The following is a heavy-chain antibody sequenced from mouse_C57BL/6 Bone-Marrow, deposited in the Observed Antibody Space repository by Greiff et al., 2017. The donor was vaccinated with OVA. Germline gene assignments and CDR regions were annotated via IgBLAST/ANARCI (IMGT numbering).Heavy chain of an antibody. D-gene: IGHD2-5*01. CDR2: IDPETGGT. V-gene: IGHV1-15*01. CDR3: TRSYSNYYAMDY. J-gene: IGHJ4*01. Sequence: QVQLKESGAELVRPGASVTLSCKASGYTFTDYEMHWVKQTPVHGLEWIGAIDPETGGTAYNQKFKGKAILTADNSSSTAYMTLRSLTSEDSAVYYCTRSYSNYYAMDYWGQGTSVTGSS. CDR1: GYTFTDYE.